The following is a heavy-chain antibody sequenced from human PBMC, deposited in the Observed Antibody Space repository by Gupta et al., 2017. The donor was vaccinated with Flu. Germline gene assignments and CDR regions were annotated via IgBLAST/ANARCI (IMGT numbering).Heavy chain of an antibody. Sequence: QVQLVESGGGVVQPGRSLRLSCAASVFPFSSYAIPRCLQAPDKGLEWVGVISSDGMRKYYVDSVKGRFTISRDNSKNTLYLEMSSLKPEDTAVYYCAKESMVWGVNDYWGQGTLVTVSS. CDR2: ISSDGMRK. CDR1: VFPFSSYA. J-gene: IGHJ4*02. CDR3: AKESMVWGVNDY. D-gene: IGHD3-10*01. V-gene: IGHV3-30*04.